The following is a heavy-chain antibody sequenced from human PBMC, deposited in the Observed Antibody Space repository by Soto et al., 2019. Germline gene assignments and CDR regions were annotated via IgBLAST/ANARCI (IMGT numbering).Heavy chain of an antibody. D-gene: IGHD3-3*01. J-gene: IGHJ6*02. CDR3: SRAGITGFGVVTPTSYDLEV. Sequence: GSLRLSCSASGFTFGDYAMSWVRQSPGKGLECVVFSKTKPCAGTTENAASVRGRFTISRDDSKHVAYLKRYSLRTEDTAVYYCSRAGITGFGVVTPTSYDLEVWGQETTVAVSS. V-gene: IGHV3-49*04. CDR2: SKTKPCAGTT. CDR1: GFTFGDYA.